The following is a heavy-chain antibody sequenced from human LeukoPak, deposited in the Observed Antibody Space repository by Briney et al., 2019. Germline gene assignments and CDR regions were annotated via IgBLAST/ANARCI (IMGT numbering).Heavy chain of an antibody. Sequence: GASVKVSCKASGYTFTGYYMHWVRQAPGQGLEWMGYIYPNSGATKYAQKFQGRVTMTRDTSISTAYMELSGLRSDDTAVYYCGTLLSNGPFDYWGQGSLFTVSS. J-gene: IGHJ4*02. CDR1: GYTFTGYY. V-gene: IGHV1-2*02. CDR2: IYPNSGAT. CDR3: GTLLSNGPFDY.